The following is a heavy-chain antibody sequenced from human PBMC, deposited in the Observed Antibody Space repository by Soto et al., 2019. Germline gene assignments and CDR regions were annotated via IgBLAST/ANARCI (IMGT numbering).Heavy chain of an antibody. CDR2: IYSGGST. CDR3: ARAGDLWFGELLA. D-gene: IGHD3-10*01. J-gene: IGHJ5*02. V-gene: IGHV3-53*04. CDR1: GFTVSSNY. Sequence: GGSLRLSCAASGFTVSSNYMSWVRQAPGKGLEWVSVIYSGGSTYYADSVKGRFTISRHNSKNTLYLQMNSLRAEDTAVYYCARAGDLWFGELLAWGQGTLVTVSS.